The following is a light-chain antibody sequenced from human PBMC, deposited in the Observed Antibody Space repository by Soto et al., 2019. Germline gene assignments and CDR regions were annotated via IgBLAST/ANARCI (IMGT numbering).Light chain of an antibody. CDR2: GAS. Sequence: EIVLTQSPGTLSLSPGERATLSCRASQSVSSSYLAWYQQKPGQAPRLLIYGASSRATGIPDRFSGSGSGTDFTLTISSLQPEDVATYYCQQYNSAPPLTFGGGTKVEIK. J-gene: IGKJ4*01. CDR3: QQYNSAPPLT. V-gene: IGKV3-20*01. CDR1: QSVSSSY.